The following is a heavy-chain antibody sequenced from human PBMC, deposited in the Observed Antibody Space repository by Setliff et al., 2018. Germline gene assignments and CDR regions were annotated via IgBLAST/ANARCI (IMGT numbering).Heavy chain of an antibody. J-gene: IGHJ4*02. V-gene: IGHV3-48*03. CDR3: ARDQGSYGYRAFDF. CDR2: ISNSGGVK. D-gene: IGHD5-18*01. Sequence: SLRLSCVASGFTFSNYEMNWVRQAPGKGLEWVSYISNSGGVKYYTDSVKGRFTFSRDNAKNSLYLQMNSLRAEDTAVYYCARDQGSYGYRAFDFWGQGTPVTVSS. CDR1: GFTFSNYE.